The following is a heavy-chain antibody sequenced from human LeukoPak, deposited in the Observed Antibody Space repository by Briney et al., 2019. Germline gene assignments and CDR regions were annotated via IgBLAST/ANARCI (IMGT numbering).Heavy chain of an antibody. CDR1: GYTFTSYD. J-gene: IGHJ5*02. CDR3: ARENQLIYNWFDP. CDR2: MNPNSGNT. V-gene: IGHV1-8*03. D-gene: IGHD2-2*01. Sequence: ASVKVSCTASGYTFTSYDINWVRQATGQGLEWMGWMNPNSGNTGYAQKFQGRVTITRNTSISTAYMELSSLRSEDTAVYYCARENQLIYNWFDPWGQGTLVTVSS.